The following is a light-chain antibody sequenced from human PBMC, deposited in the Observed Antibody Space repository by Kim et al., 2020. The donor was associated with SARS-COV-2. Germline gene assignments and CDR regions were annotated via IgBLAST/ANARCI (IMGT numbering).Light chain of an antibody. V-gene: IGLV1-44*01. CDR2: SND. CDR3: AAWDDSLNAWL. Sequence: GQRVTVSFSGSSSNIGSNTVNWYQQLPGTAPKLLIYSNDRRPSGVPDRFSGSKSGTSASLAISGLQSEDEADYYCAAWDDSLNAWLFGGGTQLTVL. J-gene: IGLJ3*02. CDR1: SSNIGSNT.